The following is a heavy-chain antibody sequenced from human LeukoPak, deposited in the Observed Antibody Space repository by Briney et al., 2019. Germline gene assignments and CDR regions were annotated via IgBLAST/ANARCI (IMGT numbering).Heavy chain of an antibody. CDR2: INPSGGST. D-gene: IGHD3-10*01. J-gene: IGHJ4*02. CDR3: AREGYGSGSYYNLPFDY. Sequence: YTXXXYXMHXVRQAPGQGLEWMGIINPSGGSTSYAQKFQGRVTMTRDTSTSTVYMELSSLRSEDTAVYYCAREGYGSGSYYNLPFDYWGQGTLVTVSS. V-gene: IGHV1-46*01. CDR1: YTXXXYX.